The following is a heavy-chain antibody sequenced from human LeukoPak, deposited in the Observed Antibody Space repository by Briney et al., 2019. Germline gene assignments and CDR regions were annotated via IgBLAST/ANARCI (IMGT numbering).Heavy chain of an antibody. D-gene: IGHD2-21*02. CDR2: MSHSGST. CDR3: VRDWAYCGGDCYPGY. CDR1: GYSISSGFY. V-gene: IGHV4-38-2*02. Sequence: SETLSLTCVVSGYSISSGFYWGWIRQPPGKGLEWIGSMSHSGSTYYNPSLKSRLTISVDMSKNQFSLNLRSVTAADTAVYYCVRDWAYCGGDCYPGYWGQGTLVTVSS. J-gene: IGHJ4*02.